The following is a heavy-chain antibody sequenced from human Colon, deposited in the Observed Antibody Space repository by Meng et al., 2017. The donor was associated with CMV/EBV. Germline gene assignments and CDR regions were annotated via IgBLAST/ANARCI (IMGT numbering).Heavy chain of an antibody. CDR2: ISGSNGNT. V-gene: IGHV1-18*01. J-gene: IGHJ4*02. CDR3: ARGGGYFSAGSYPAYFDQ. CDR1: GYTFNTYG. Sequence: ASVKVSCKTSGYTFNTYGVTWVRQAPGQGLEWMGWISGSNGNTNYAQKLRGRVTLTTDTSTSTAYMELGGLTSDDTAVYYCARGGGYFSAGSYPAYFDQWGQGTLVTAPQ. D-gene: IGHD3-10*01.